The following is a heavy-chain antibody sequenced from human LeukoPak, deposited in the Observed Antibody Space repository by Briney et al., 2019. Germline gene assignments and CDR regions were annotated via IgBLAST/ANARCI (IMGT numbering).Heavy chain of an antibody. V-gene: IGHV3-7*03. CDR3: ARLSSGWYGDFDY. D-gene: IGHD6-19*01. J-gene: IGHJ4*01. CDR2: IKQDGSEK. Sequence: GGSLRLSCAASGFTFSSYWMSWVRQAPGKGLEWVANIKQDGSEKYYVDSVKGRFTISRDNAQNSLHLQMNSLRTEDTAVYYCARLSSGWYGDFDYWGQGTLVTVSS. CDR1: GFTFSSYW.